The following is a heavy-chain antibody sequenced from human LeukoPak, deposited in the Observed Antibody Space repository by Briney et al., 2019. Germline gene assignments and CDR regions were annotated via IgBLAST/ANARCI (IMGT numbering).Heavy chain of an antibody. CDR1: GGSISSYY. D-gene: IGHD2-8*02. CDR3: ARDGGLYAIPVLDY. V-gene: IGHV4-4*07. CDR2: IYTSGST. Sequence: PSETLSLTCTVSGGSISSYYWSWIRQPAGKGLEWIGRIYTSGSTNYNPSLKSRVTMSVDTSKNQFSLKLSSVTAADTAVYYCARDGGLYAIPVLDYWGQGTLVTVSS. J-gene: IGHJ4*02.